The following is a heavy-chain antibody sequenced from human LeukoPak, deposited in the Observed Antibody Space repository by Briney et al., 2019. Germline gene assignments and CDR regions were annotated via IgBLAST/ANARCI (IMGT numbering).Heavy chain of an antibody. CDR3: AREGMEIYYYDSSGYYFDY. CDR2: INTNTGIP. Sequence: GASVKVSCKASGYTFTSYAMNWVRQAPGQGLEWMGWINTNTGIPTYAQGFTGRFVFSLDTSVSTAYLQISSLKAEDTAVYYCAREGMEIYYYDSSGYYFDYWGQGTLVTVSS. V-gene: IGHV7-4-1*02. D-gene: IGHD3-22*01. CDR1: GYTFTSYA. J-gene: IGHJ4*02.